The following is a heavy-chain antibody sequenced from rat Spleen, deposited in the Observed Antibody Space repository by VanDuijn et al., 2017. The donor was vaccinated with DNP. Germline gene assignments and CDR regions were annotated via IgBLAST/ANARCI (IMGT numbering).Heavy chain of an antibody. J-gene: IGHJ4*01. Sequence: EVQLQESGPGLVKPSQSLSLTCSVTGYSITSNYWGWIRKFPGNKMEWIGHISYSGGTTYNPSLKSRIFITRDTSKNQLFLQVNSVTTEDTATYYCARGDYGYNRYAMDAWGQGTSVTVSS. CDR2: ISYSGGT. D-gene: IGHD1-9*01. V-gene: IGHV3-1*01. CDR3: ARGDYGYNRYAMDA. CDR1: GYSITSNY.